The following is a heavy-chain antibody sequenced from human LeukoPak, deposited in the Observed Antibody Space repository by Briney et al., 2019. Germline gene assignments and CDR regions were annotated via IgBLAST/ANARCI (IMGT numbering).Heavy chain of an antibody. J-gene: IGHJ4*02. D-gene: IGHD1-26*01. CDR3: ARVRGSYAFDY. V-gene: IGHV3-53*01. Sequence: GGSLRLSCAASGFTVSNNYMIWVRQAPGKGLEWVSLIYSNGVTNYADSVKGRFTISRDSSKNTLYLQMNSLRAEDTAVYYCARVRGSYAFDYWGQGTLVTVSS. CDR1: GFTVSNNY. CDR2: IYSNGVT.